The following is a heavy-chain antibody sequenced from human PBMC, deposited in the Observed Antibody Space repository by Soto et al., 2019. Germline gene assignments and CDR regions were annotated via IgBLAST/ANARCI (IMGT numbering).Heavy chain of an antibody. CDR2: IIPMFGTA. V-gene: IGHV1-69*12. Sequence: QVQLVQSGAEVKKPESSVKVSCNAPGGTFSTYAISWVRQAPGQGLEWMGGIIPMFGTANYAQRFQDRVTITADESTNTVYMELSSLRSEDTAVYFCASGIQLWLRRINNGYSGWGQGTLVNVSS. CDR1: GGTFSTYA. CDR3: ASGIQLWLRRINNGYSG. J-gene: IGHJ4*02. D-gene: IGHD5-18*01.